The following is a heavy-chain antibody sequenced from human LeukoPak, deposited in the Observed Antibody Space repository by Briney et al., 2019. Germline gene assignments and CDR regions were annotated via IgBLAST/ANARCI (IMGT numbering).Heavy chain of an antibody. Sequence: PSETLSLTCTVSGGSISSYYWSWIRQPPGKGPEWIGYIYYSGSTNYNPSLKSRVTISVDTSKNQFSLKLSSVTAADTAVYYCARSPMVVVIHYFDYWGQGTLVTVSS. CDR3: ARSPMVVVIHYFDY. V-gene: IGHV4-59*01. J-gene: IGHJ4*02. D-gene: IGHD3-22*01. CDR2: IYYSGST. CDR1: GGSISSYY.